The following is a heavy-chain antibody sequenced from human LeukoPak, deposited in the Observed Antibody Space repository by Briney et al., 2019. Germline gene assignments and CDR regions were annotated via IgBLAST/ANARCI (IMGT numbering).Heavy chain of an antibody. CDR1: GFTFSSYS. CDR2: ITGSSSTI. Sequence: GGSLRLSCAASGFTFSSYSINWVRQAPGKGLEWVSYITGSSSTIYYADSVKGRFTISRDNAKNSLYLQMNSLRAEDTAVYYCARSRPGGYFDSWGQGTLVTVSS. CDR3: ARSRPGGYFDS. D-gene: IGHD3-16*01. J-gene: IGHJ4*02. V-gene: IGHV3-48*01.